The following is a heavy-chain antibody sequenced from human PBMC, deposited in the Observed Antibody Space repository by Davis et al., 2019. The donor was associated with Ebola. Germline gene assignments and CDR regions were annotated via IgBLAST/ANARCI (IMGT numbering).Heavy chain of an antibody. V-gene: IGHV1-18*01. CDR1: GYTFTNYG. CDR2: ISVDKGNT. D-gene: IGHD5-12*01. J-gene: IGHJ6*04. Sequence: ASVKVSCKASGYTFTNYGITWVRQAPGQGLEWVGWISVDKGNTNYVQKLQGRVTMTTDTSTSTAYMELRSLRPDDTAVYYCARGWLRTGLDVWGKGTTVTVSS. CDR3: ARGWLRTGLDV.